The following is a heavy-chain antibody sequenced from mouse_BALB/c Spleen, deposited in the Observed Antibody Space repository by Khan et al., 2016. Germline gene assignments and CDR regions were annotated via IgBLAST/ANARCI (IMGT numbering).Heavy chain of an antibody. CDR3: ARNGNRYERTWFAY. CDR2: ISYSGST. V-gene: IGHV3-2*02. J-gene: IGHJ3*01. D-gene: IGHD2-14*01. CDR1: GYSITNDYA. Sequence: VQLKESGPGLVKPSQSLSLTCTVTGYSITNDYAWNWIRQFPGNKLEWMGYISYSGSTSYNPSLKSRISITRDTSKNQFFLQLNSVTTEDTATYYCARNGNRYERTWFAYWGQGTLVTVSA.